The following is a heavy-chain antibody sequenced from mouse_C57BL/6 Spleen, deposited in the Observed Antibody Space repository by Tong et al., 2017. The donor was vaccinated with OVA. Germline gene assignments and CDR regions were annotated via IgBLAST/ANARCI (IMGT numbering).Heavy chain of an antibody. J-gene: IGHJ2*01. V-gene: IGHV14-3*02. CDR1: GYTFTSYW. D-gene: IGHD1-1*01. CDR3: ARSITTVVATGDYFDY. CDR2: IDPANGNT. Sequence: EVQLQESGAELAKPGASVKLSCKASGYTFTSYWMHWVKQRPGQGLEWIGRIDPANGNTKYAPKFQGKATITADTSSNTAYLQLSSLTSEDTAVYYCARSITTVVATGDYFDYWGQGTTLTVSS.